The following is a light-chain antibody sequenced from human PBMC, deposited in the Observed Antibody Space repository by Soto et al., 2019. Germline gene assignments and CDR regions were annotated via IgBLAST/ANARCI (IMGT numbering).Light chain of an antibody. CDR1: SSDVGGYDF. V-gene: IGLV2-8*01. J-gene: IGLJ2*01. Sequence: QSVLTQPPSASGSPGQSVTISCTGTSSDVGGYDFVSWYQQHPGKAPKLIIFEVTKRPSGVPDRFSGSKSGHTASLTVSGLQAEDEADYYCTSYSGSNSVVFGGGTQLTVL. CDR3: TSYSGSNSVV. CDR2: EVT.